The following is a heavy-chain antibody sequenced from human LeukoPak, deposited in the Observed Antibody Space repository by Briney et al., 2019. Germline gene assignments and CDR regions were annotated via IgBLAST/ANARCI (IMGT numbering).Heavy chain of an antibody. CDR3: AIDEVGGYYKD. D-gene: IGHD6-25*01. CDR1: GGSISSGGYY. Sequence: PSETLSLTCTVSGGSISSGGYYWSWVRQAPGKGLEWVSNINRDGSEKNYLDSVKGRLTISRDNAESSLYLQVNSLRAEDTAVYFCAIDEVGGYYKDWGRGTLVTVSS. V-gene: IGHV3-7*01. CDR2: INRDGSEK. J-gene: IGHJ4*02.